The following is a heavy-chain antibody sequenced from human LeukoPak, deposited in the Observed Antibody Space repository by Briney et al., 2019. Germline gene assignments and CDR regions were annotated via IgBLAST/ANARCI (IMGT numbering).Heavy chain of an antibody. J-gene: IGHJ3*02. CDR3: ARAISRHDAFDI. Sequence: ASVKVSCKASGYTFTSYYMHWVRQAPGQGLEWMGIINPSGGSTSYAQKFQGRVTMTRDTSTSTAYMELSSLRSEDTAVYYCARAISRHDAFDIWGQGTMVTVSS. V-gene: IGHV1-46*01. CDR2: INPSGGST. D-gene: IGHD6-13*01. CDR1: GYTFTSYY.